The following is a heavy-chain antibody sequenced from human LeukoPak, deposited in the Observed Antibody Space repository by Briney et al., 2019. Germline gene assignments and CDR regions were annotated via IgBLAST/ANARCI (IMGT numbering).Heavy chain of an antibody. V-gene: IGHV1-58*02. J-gene: IGHJ6*02. CDR1: GFTFTSSA. D-gene: IGHD6-13*01. CDR2: IVVGSGNT. Sequence: SVKVSCKASGFTFTSSAMQWVRQARGQRLEWIGWIVVGSGNTNYAQKFQERVTITRDMSTSTAYMELNRLRSDDTAVYYCARDVQQLANYYYYGLDVWGQGTTVTVSS. CDR3: ARDVQQLANYYYYGLDV.